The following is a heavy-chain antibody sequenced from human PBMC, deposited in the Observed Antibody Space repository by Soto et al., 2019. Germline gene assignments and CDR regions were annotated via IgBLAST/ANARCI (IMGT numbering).Heavy chain of an antibody. D-gene: IGHD2-2*01. J-gene: IGHJ3*02. CDR2: IYHSGST. Sequence: TLSLTCAVSSGSISSSNWWSWVRQPPGKGLEWIGEIYHSGSTNYNPSLKSRVTISVDKSKNQFSLKLSSVTAADTAVYYCARSLIDIVVVPAAKNAFDIWGQGTMVTVSS. CDR3: ARSLIDIVVVPAAKNAFDI. V-gene: IGHV4-4*02. CDR1: SGSISSSNW.